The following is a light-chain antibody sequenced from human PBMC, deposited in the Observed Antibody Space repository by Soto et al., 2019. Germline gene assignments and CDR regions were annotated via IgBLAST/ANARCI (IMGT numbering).Light chain of an antibody. J-gene: IGKJ5*01. CDR1: QSVSSN. CDR3: QQHNNWPPIT. CDR2: GAS. Sequence: EIVMTQSPATLSVSPGERATLSCRASQSVSSNLAWYQQKPGQAPRLLIYGASTRATGIPARLSGSGSGTEFTLTISSVQSEDFAVYYCQQHNNWPPITFGQGTRLEIK. V-gene: IGKV3-15*01.